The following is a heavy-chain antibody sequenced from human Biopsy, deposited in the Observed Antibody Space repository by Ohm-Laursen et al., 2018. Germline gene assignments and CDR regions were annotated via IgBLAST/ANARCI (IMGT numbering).Heavy chain of an antibody. CDR2: VDWDDYK. CDR3: ARTPILIVSAGLVYRHRRHLQGMDV. CDR1: GFSLSARGMY. D-gene: IGHD6-13*01. V-gene: IGHV2-70*11. J-gene: IGHJ6*02. Sequence: TQTLTLTSSFSGFSLSARGMYVSWIRQAPGKALEWLARVDWDDYKDYSASLQTKLSISKDTSNDQVVLTVNNVDPADTATYYCARTPILIVSAGLVYRHRRHLQGMDVWGQGIAVTVS.